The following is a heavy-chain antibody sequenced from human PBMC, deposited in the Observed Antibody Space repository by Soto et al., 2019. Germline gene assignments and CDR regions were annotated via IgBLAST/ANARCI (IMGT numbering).Heavy chain of an antibody. CDR1: GFTFSSYG. D-gene: IGHD5-12*01. V-gene: IGHV3-33*01. Sequence: GGSLRLSCAASGFTFSSYGMHWVRQAPGKGLEWVAVIWYDGSNKYYAGSVKGRFTISRDNSKNTLYLQMNSLRAEDTAVYYCARDRARDGYNCPYYYYGMDVWGQGTTVTVSS. J-gene: IGHJ6*02. CDR3: ARDRARDGYNCPYYYYGMDV. CDR2: IWYDGSNK.